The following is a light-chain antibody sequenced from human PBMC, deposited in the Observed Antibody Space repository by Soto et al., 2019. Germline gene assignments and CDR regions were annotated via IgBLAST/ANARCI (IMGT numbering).Light chain of an antibody. Sequence: EIVLTQSPATLSLSPGQRATLSCRASQSVTTYLAWYQQKPGQAPRLLIYHSSNRATGIPARFSGSGSGTDFTLTISSLEPEDFAVYYCQQRSSWPGTFGQGTKVEIK. J-gene: IGKJ1*01. CDR2: HSS. CDR1: QSVTTY. V-gene: IGKV3-11*01. CDR3: QQRSSWPGT.